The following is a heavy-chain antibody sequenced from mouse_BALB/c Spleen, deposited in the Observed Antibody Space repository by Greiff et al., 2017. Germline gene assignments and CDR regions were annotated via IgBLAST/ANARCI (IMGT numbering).Heavy chain of an antibody. J-gene: IGHJ3*01. Sequence: VKLMESGPELVKPGASVRISCKASGYTFTSYYIHWVKQRPGQGLEWIGWIYPGNVNTKYNEKFKGKATLTADKSSSTAYMQLSSLTSEDSAVYFCARSDYGNSWFAYWGQGTLVTVSA. V-gene: IGHV1S56*01. CDR1: GYTFTSYY. D-gene: IGHD2-1*01. CDR2: IYPGNVNT. CDR3: ARSDYGNSWFAY.